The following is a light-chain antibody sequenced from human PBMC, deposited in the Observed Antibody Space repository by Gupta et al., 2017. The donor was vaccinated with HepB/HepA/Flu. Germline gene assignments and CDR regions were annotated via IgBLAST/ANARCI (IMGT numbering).Light chain of an antibody. CDR1: KLGDKY. CDR2: QNT. CDR3: QAWDRGAAGG. J-gene: IGLJ2*01. V-gene: IGLV3-1*01. Sequence: ELTQPPSVSVSPGQTATITCSGHKLGDKYACWYHQKPGQSPVLVIYQNTKRPSGIPERFSGSNSGNTATLTISGTQAVDEAYSYCQAWDRGAAGGFGGGTKLTVL.